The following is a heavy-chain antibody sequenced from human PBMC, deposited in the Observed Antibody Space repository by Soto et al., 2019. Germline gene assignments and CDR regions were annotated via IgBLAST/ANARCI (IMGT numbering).Heavy chain of an antibody. V-gene: IGHV3-21*01. CDR1: GFTFSSYS. Sequence: EMQLVESGGGLVKPGGSLRLSCAASGFTFSSYSMNWVRQAPGKGLEWVSSISSSSSYIYYADSVKGRFTISRDNAKNSLYLQMNSLRAEDTAVYYCARPGSYFGDPDYWGQGTLVTVSS. CDR2: ISSSSSYI. CDR3: ARPGSYFGDPDY. D-gene: IGHD1-26*01. J-gene: IGHJ4*02.